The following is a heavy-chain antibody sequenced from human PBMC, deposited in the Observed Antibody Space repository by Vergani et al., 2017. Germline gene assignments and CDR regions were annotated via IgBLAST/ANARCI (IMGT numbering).Heavy chain of an antibody. CDR1: GFTFSSYS. D-gene: IGHD6-13*01. Sequence: EVQLVESGGGLVKPGGSLRLSCAASGFTFSSYSMNWVRQAPGKGLEWVSSISSSSSYIYYADSVKGRFTIARDNAKTSLYLQMNSLRAENTAVYYCARYLKGGRSWTSPFDCWGRGTLVTVSS. V-gene: IGHV3-21*01. CDR2: ISSSSSYI. J-gene: IGHJ4*02. CDR3: ARYLKGGRSWTSPFDC.